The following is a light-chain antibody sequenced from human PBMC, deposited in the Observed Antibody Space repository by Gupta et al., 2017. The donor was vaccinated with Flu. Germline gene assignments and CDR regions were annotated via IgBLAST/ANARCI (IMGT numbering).Light chain of an antibody. J-gene: IGLJ2*01. CDR3: QAWDTGTCG. CDR2: QDA. CDR1: NLGDTY. Sequence: SYELTQPPSVSVSPGPTANITCSGDNLGDTYASWYQQRPGPAPVLVNYQDAKRPSGIPERFSGSNSGNTATLSIRGTQDMDEDDYYCQAWDTGTCGFGGGTKLTVL. V-gene: IGLV3-1*01.